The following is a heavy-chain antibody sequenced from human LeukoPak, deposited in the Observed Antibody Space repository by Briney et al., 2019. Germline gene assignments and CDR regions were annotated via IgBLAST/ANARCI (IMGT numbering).Heavy chain of an antibody. CDR2: IYTSGST. CDR1: GGSISSYY. J-gene: IGHJ4*02. D-gene: IGHD3-22*01. CDR3: ARRDDSSGYHKIFDY. V-gene: IGHV4-4*07. Sequence: PSETLSLTCTVSGGSISSYYWSWIRQPAGKGLEWIGRIYTSGSTNYNPSLKSRVTISKDTSKNQFYLKLSSLTAADTAVYYCARRDDSSGYHKIFDYWGPGTLVTVSS.